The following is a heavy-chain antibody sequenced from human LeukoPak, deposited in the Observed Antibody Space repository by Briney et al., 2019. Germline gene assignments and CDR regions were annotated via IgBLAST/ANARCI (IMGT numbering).Heavy chain of an antibody. D-gene: IGHD1-14*01. V-gene: IGHV3-7*03. Sequence: GGSLRLPCEASGFTFRHSWLSWIRQTPGKGLEWVANIHPDSSDKFYVDSMEGRFTISRDNTKNSLYLQIDNARLDDTGLYYCTRLPRETAGDYWGQGVPVIVSS. CDR2: IHPDSSDK. CDR1: GFTFRHSW. J-gene: IGHJ4*02. CDR3: TRLPRETAGDY.